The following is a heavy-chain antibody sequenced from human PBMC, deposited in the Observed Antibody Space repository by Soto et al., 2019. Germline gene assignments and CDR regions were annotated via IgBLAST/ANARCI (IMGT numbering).Heavy chain of an antibody. CDR1: GFTVSNTY. CDR3: ARGSSSSWNVDY. CDR2: INNSGGGT. D-gene: IGHD6-13*01. J-gene: IGHJ4*02. V-gene: IGHV3-66*01. Sequence: GGSLRLSCAASGFTVSNTYLSWVRQAPGRGLEWVSTINNSGGGTYSPDSMKGRFTISRDNSKSTVYLQINSLRAEDTAVYYFARGSSSSWNVDYWGQGTLVTVSS.